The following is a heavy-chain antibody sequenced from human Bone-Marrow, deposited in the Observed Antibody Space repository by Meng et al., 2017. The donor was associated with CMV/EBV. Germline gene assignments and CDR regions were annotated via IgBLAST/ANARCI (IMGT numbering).Heavy chain of an antibody. CDR2: INHSGST. CDR3: ARRRSIHPFYFFEMDD. CDR1: GASSSKDY. Sequence: GSLRLSCAVSGASSSKDYWNWIRQTPGKGLEWIGEINHSGSTDYNPSLRGRLTISVDMSKSQFSLNLTSVTAADTAVYYCARRRSIHPFYFFEMDDWGQGTTVTVSS. V-gene: IGHV4-34*01. J-gene: IGHJ6*02.